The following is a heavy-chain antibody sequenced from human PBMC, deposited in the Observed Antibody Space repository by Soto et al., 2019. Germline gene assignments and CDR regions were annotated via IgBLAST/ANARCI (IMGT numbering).Heavy chain of an antibody. J-gene: IGHJ3*02. CDR1: GGSISSYY. CDR2: IYYSGST. Sequence: QVQLQESGPGLVKPSETLSLTCTVSGGSISSYYWSWIRQPPGKGLEWIGYIYYSGSTNYNPSLTSRVTISVATSKNQFSLKLSSVTAADTAVYHCARDLPALAYCGGDCCSGAFDIWGQGTMVTASS. CDR3: ARDLPALAYCGGDCCSGAFDI. D-gene: IGHD2-21*02. V-gene: IGHV4-59*01.